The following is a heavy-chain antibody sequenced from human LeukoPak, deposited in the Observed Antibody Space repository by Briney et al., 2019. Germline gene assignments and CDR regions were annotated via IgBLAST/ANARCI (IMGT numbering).Heavy chain of an antibody. CDR2: IYSGGST. CDR3: ARDGPDNYGSMDV. Sequence: PGGSLRLSCAASGFTASSNYMSWVRHAPGKGLEWVSVIYSGGSTYYADSVKGRLTISRDNSKNTLYLQMNSLRAEDTAVYYCARDGPDNYGSMDVWGQGTTVTVSS. CDR1: GFTASSNY. D-gene: IGHD4-17*01. J-gene: IGHJ6*02. V-gene: IGHV3-53*01.